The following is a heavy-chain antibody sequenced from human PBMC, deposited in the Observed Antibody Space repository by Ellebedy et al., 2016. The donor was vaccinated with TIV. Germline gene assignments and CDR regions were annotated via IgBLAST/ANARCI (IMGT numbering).Heavy chain of an antibody. CDR1: GYDFPNYW. V-gene: IGHV5-51*01. J-gene: IGHJ6*03. Sequence: GGSLRLSXKGSGYDFPNYWVGWVRQVPGKGLECMGIIYPADSETRYHPSFQGHVTMSADKSTNIAYLQWNSLQASDTAIYFCVRQPNYYYYMDVWGQGTTVIVSS. CDR2: IYPADSET. CDR3: VRQPNYYYYMDV.